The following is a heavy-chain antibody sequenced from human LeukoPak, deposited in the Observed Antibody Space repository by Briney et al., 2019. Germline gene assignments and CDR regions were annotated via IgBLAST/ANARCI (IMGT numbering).Heavy chain of an antibody. CDR2: ISSSSSTI. D-gene: IGHD3-9*01. J-gene: IGHJ4*02. Sequence: GGSLRLSCAASGFTFSSYSMNWVRQAPGKGLEWVSYISSSSSTIYYADSVRGRFTISRDNAKNSLYLQMNSLRDEDTAVYYCARDRTYHDILTGLDYWGQGTLVTVSS. CDR3: ARDRTYHDILTGLDY. CDR1: GFTFSSYS. V-gene: IGHV3-48*02.